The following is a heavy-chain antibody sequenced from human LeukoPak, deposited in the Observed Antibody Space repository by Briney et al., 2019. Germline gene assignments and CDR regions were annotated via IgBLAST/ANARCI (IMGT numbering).Heavy chain of an antibody. Sequence: GGSLRLSCAASDFTFSTYAMSWVRQAPGRGLEWVSVIYSGGSTYYADSVKGRFTISRDNSKNTLFLQMNSLRAGDTAVYYCARGTVTMVDYWGQGTLVTVSS. CDR2: IYSGGST. V-gene: IGHV3-66*01. D-gene: IGHD3-10*01. CDR1: DFTFSTYA. J-gene: IGHJ4*02. CDR3: ARGTVTMVDY.